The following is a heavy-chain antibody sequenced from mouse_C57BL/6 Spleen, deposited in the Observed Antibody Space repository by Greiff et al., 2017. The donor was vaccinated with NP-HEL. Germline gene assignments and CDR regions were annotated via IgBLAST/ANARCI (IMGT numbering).Heavy chain of an antibody. CDR1: GFNIKDYY. D-gene: IGHD2-1*01. CDR3: ARSGNYGNYGLAY. V-gene: IGHV14-2*01. CDR2: IDPEDGET. J-gene: IGHJ3*01. Sequence: EVKLMESGAELVKPGASVKLSCTASGFNIKDYYMHWVKQRTEQGLEWIGRIDPEDGETTYAPKFQGKATITADTSSNTAYLQLSSLTSEDTAVYYCARSGNYGNYGLAYWGQGTLVTVSA.